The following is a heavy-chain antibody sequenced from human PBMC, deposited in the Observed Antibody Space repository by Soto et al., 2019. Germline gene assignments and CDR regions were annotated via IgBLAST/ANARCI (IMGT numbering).Heavy chain of an antibody. CDR3: ARTSPPVYSASPGHFDY. J-gene: IGHJ4*02. Sequence: PTLVNPTQTLTLTCTFSGFSLSTSGVGVGWIRQPPGKALEWLARIDWDDDKYYSTSLKTRLTISKDTSKNQVVLTMTNMDPVDTATYYCARTSPPVYSASPGHFDYWGQGTLVTGSS. CDR2: IDWDDDK. D-gene: IGHD1-26*01. CDR1: GFSLSTSGVG. V-gene: IGHV2-70*11.